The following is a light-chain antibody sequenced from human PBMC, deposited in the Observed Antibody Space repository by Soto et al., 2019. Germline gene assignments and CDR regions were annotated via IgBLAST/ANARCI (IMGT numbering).Light chain of an antibody. V-gene: IGLV1-40*01. J-gene: IGLJ3*02. Sequence: QSVLTQPPSVSGAPGQRVTIPCTGSSSNIGAGFDVHWYQVLPGTAPKLLIYGNNNRASGIPDRFSGSKSGTSASLAITGLQAEDEAAYYCQSYDTGLSGSNWVFGGGTQLTVL. CDR3: QSYDTGLSGSNWV. CDR2: GNN. CDR1: SSNIGAGFD.